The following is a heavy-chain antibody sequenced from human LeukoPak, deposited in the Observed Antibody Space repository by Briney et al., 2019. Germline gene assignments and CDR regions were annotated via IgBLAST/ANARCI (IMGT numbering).Heavy chain of an antibody. D-gene: IGHD2-21*01. V-gene: IGHV1-18*01. CDR1: GYTFTSYG. Sequence: GASVKVSCKASGYTFTSYGISWVRQAPGQGLEWMGWISAYNGNTNYAQKLQGRVTMTTDTSTSTAYMELRSLRSDDTAVYYCAREGVVIQGYYYGMDVWGQGTTVTVSS. CDR2: ISAYNGNT. J-gene: IGHJ6*02. CDR3: AREGVVIQGYYYGMDV.